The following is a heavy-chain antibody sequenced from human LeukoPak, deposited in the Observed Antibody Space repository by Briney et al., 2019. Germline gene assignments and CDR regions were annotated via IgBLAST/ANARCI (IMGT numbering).Heavy chain of an antibody. CDR1: GYTFTSYG. CDR2: INPNSGGT. V-gene: IGHV1-2*02. D-gene: IGHD6-6*01. CDR3: ARAEYSSSPYYFDY. J-gene: IGHJ4*02. Sequence: GASVRVSCKASGYTFTSYGISWVRQAPGQGLEWMGWINPNSGGTNYAQKFQGRVTMTRDTSISTAYMELSRLRSDDTAVYYCARAEYSSSPYYFDYWGQGTLVTVSS.